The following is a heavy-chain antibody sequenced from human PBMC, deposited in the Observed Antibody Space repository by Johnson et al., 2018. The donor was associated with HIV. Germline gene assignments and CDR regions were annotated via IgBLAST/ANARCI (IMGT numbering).Heavy chain of an antibody. CDR2: ISDDGSSR. CDR3: ARDLGYSSSSRAFDI. CDR1: GFTFSRYP. J-gene: IGHJ3*02. D-gene: IGHD6-6*01. V-gene: IGHV3-30-3*01. Sequence: VQLVESGGGVVQPGRSLRLSCAASGFTFSRYPMHWIRQAPGEGLEWVALISDDGSSRYYADSVKGRFTISRDNSKNSLYLQMNSLRAEDTAVYYCARDLGYSSSSRAFDIWGKGTMVTVSS.